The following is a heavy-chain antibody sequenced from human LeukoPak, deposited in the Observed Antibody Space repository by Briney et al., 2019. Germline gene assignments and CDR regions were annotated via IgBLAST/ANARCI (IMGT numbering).Heavy chain of an antibody. CDR3: TTDRYCSSTSCYTFDY. CDR2: ISGSGGST. V-gene: IGHV3-23*01. Sequence: PGGSLRLSCAASGFTFSSYAMTWVRQAPGKGLEWVSGISGSGGSTYYADSVKGRFTISRDNSKNTLYLQMNSLRAEDTAVYYCTTDRYCSSTSCYTFDYWGQGTLVTVSS. D-gene: IGHD2-2*02. J-gene: IGHJ4*02. CDR1: GFTFSSYA.